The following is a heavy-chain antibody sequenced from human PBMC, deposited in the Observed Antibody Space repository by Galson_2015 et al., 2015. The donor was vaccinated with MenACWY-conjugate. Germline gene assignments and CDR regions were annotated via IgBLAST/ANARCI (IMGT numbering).Heavy chain of an antibody. CDR2: SDSGGST. Sequence: SLRLSCAASGFTFSSYSMNWVRQAPGKGLEWVSASDSGGSTYYADSVKGRFTISRDNSKNTLYLQMNSLRAEDTAVFYCAKAPHVNIVATPPDYWGQGTLVTVSS. D-gene: IGHD5-12*01. J-gene: IGHJ4*02. CDR3: AKAPHVNIVATPPDY. V-gene: IGHV3-23*01. CDR1: GFTFSSYS.